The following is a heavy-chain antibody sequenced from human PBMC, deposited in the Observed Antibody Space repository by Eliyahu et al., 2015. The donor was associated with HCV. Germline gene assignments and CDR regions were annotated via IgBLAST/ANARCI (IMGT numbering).Heavy chain of an antibody. CDR3: ARGRGEVVWFDP. D-gene: IGHD2-15*01. CDR2: IYYSGST. CDR1: GGSISSYY. J-gene: IGHJ5*02. V-gene: IGHV4-59*01. Sequence: QVQLQESGPGLVXPSEXLSLXCTVPGGSISSYYWSWLRQPPGKGLGWXGYIYYSGSTNSNPSLKSRVTISVDTSKNQFSLKLSSVTAADTAVYYCARGRGEVVWFDPWGQGTLVTVSS.